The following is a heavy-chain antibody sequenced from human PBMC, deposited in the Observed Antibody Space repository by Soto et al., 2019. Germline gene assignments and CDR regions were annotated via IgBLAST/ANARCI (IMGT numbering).Heavy chain of an antibody. V-gene: IGHV3-23*01. CDR1: GFTFSSYA. CDR2: ISGSGGST. J-gene: IGHJ4*02. Sequence: GGSLRLSCAASGFTFSSYAMSWVRQAPGKGLEWVSAISGSGGSTYYADSVKGRFTISRDNSKNTLYLQMNSLRAEDTAVYYCAKEGVSYYGSGSFDFDYWGQGTLVTVSS. CDR3: AKEGVSYYGSGSFDFDY. D-gene: IGHD3-10*01.